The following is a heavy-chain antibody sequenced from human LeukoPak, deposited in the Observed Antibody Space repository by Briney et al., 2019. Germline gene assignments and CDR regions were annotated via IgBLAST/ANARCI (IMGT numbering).Heavy chain of an antibody. CDR3: ARDQAYSFDY. J-gene: IGHJ4*02. V-gene: IGHV3-48*01. CDR1: GFTFSAYS. D-gene: IGHD4-11*01. CDR2: IGSSSSPI. Sequence: GGSLRLSCAASGFTFSAYSMNWVRQAPEKGLEWVSYIGSSSSPIYYADSVKGRFTISRDNAKNPLYLQMDSLRAEDTAVYYCARDQAYSFDYWGQGTLVTVSS.